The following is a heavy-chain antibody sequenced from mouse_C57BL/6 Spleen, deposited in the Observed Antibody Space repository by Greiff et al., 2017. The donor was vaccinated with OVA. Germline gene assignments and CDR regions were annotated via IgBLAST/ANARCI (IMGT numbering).Heavy chain of an antibody. CDR2: ISYDGSN. J-gene: IGHJ1*03. CDR1: GYSITSGYY. V-gene: IGHV3-6*01. D-gene: IGHD1-1*01. CDR3: ARGTTVVATYDSYFDV. Sequence: EVQLQESGPGLVKPSQSLSLTCSVTGYSITSGYYWNWIRQFPGNKLEWMGYISYDGSNNYNPSLKNRISITRDTSKNQFFLKLNSVTTEDTATYYCARGTTVVATYDSYFDVWGTGTTVTVSS.